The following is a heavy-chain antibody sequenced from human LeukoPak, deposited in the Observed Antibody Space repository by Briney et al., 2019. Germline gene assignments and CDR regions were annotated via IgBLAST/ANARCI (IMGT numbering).Heavy chain of an antibody. J-gene: IGHJ4*02. CDR1: GGSISSYY. V-gene: IGHV4-59*08. D-gene: IGHD3-22*01. CDR2: IHYTGGT. Sequence: SETLSLTCTVSGGSISSYYWCWIRQPPGNGLEWIGHIHYTGGTSYNPSLKSRIDISVDMSKNQFSLKLNSMTATDTAVYYCARWASESGAYYLDSWGQGILVTVSS. CDR3: ARWASESGAYYLDS.